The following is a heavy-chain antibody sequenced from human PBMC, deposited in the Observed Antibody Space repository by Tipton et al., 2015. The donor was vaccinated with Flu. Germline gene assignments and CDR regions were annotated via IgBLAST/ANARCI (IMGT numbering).Heavy chain of an antibody. J-gene: IGHJ4*02. CDR1: GFTFSDYY. CDR3: ARVQLLGYDSSGSQYYFDY. Sequence: LSLTCAASGFTFSDYYMSWIRQAPGKGLEWVSYISSSGSTIYYADSVKGRFTISRDNAKNSLYLQMNSLRAEDTAVYYCARVQLLGYDSSGSQYYFDYWGQGTLVTVSS. CDR2: ISSSGSTI. V-gene: IGHV3-11*04. D-gene: IGHD3-22*01.